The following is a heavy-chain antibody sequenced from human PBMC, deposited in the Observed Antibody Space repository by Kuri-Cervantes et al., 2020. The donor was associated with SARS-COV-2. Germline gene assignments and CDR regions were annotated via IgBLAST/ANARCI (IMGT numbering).Heavy chain of an antibody. D-gene: IGHD3-10*01. CDR1: GFTCGDYA. CDR2: IRGKAYGGTT. J-gene: IGHJ6*02. CDR3: TRDIYYALLGYYYGMDV. V-gene: IGHV3-49*04. Sequence: GESLKISCTASGFTCGDYAMSWVRQAPGKGLEWVGFIRGKAYGGTTEYAASVKGIFTISRDDSKSIAYLQMNSLKPEDTAVYYCTRDIYYALLGYYYGMDVWGQGTTVTVSS.